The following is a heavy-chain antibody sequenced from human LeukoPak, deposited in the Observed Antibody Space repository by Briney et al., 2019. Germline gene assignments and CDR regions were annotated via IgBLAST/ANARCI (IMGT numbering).Heavy chain of an antibody. Sequence: GGSLRLSCAASVFTFSNLWMSWVRQAPWKGLKWVANIKQDGSEKYYVDSVKGRFTISRDNAQNSLYLQMNSLRAEDTAIYYCATSTAAAGTDWGQGTLVIVSS. CDR1: VFTFSNLW. CDR3: ATSTAAAGTD. J-gene: IGHJ4*02. D-gene: IGHD6-13*01. V-gene: IGHV3-7*03. CDR2: IKQDGSEK.